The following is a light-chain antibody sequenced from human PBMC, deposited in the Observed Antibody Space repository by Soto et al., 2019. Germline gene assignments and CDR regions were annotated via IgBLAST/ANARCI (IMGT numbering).Light chain of an antibody. V-gene: IGKV1-12*01. CDR2: AAS. J-gene: IGKJ2*01. Sequence: DMQMTQSPSTLSASVGDRVTITCGASQTISSWLDWYQQKQGKAPKLLIYAASTLQGAVPSRLRGRGSGTDFSITISSLQNEDFETYFCQQTNIFTFTFGQGTKVDIK. CDR1: QTISSW. CDR3: QQTNIFTFT.